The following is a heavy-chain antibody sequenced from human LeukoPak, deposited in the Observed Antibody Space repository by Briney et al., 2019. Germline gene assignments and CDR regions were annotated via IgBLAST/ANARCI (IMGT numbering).Heavy chain of an antibody. D-gene: IGHD3-3*01. Sequence: GGSLRLSCAASGFTFSSYGMHWVRQAPGKGLEWVAVISYDGSNKYYADSVKGRFNISRDNSKNTLYLQMNSLRAEDTAVYYCAKDLDAYYDFWSGSWFDPWGQGTLVTVSS. CDR3: AKDLDAYYDFWSGSWFDP. CDR1: GFTFSSYG. J-gene: IGHJ5*02. CDR2: ISYDGSNK. V-gene: IGHV3-30*18.